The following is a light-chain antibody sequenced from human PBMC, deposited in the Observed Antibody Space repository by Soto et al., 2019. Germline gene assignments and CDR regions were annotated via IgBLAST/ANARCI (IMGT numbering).Light chain of an antibody. V-gene: IGKV3-20*01. CDR2: GAS. J-gene: IGKJ1*01. CDR1: QSVSSSY. Sequence: EIVLTQSPGTLSLSPGERATLSCRATQSVSSSYLAWYQQKPGQAPRLLIYGASSRATGIPGRFRGTGSGTDFTLTISRLEPEDFAVYYCQQYGGSPRTFGQGTKVDI. CDR3: QQYGGSPRT.